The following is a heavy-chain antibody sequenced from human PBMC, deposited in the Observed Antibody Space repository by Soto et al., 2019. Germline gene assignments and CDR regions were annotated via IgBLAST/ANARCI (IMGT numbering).Heavy chain of an antibody. CDR1: GFTFSDYS. J-gene: IGHJ2*01. D-gene: IGHD3-16*01. V-gene: IGHV3-23*01. CDR2: ISATGGNI. Sequence: LRLSCVASGFTFSDYSMTWVRQAPGKGLEWVATISATGGNIEYTDSLKGRFTISRDNSKNTLYLQLNGLTSDDTAVHYCAKVAGGLGYFDLWGRGTLVTVSS. CDR3: AKVAGGLGYFDL.